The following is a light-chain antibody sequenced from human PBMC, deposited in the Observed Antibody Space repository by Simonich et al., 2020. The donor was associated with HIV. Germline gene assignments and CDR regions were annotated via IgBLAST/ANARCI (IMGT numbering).Light chain of an antibody. CDR1: SGINVGTYR. CDR2: YKSDSDK. J-gene: IGLJ2*01. CDR3: MIWHSSASV. V-gene: IGLV5-45*01. Sequence: QAVLTQPASLSASPGASASLTCTLRSGINVGTYRIYWYQQKPGSPPQYLLMYKSDSDKQQGSGVPSRFSGSKDASANAGILLISGLQSEDEAVYYCMIWHSSASVFGGGTKLTVL.